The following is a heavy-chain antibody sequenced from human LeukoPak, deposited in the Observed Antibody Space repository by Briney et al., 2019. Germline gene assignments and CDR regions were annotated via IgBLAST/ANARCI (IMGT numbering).Heavy chain of an antibody. CDR1: GFTFDDYG. Sequence: PGGSLRLSCAASGFTFDDYGMSWVRQAAGKGLEWVSGINWNGGSTGYADSAKGRFTISRDNAKNPLYLQMNSLRAEDTALYYCARRTSGGSYQFDYWGQGTLVTVSS. D-gene: IGHD1-26*01. CDR3: ARRTSGGSYQFDY. V-gene: IGHV3-20*04. CDR2: INWNGGST. J-gene: IGHJ4*02.